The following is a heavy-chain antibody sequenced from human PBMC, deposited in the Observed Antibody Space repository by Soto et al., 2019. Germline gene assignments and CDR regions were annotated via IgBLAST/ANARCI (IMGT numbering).Heavy chain of an antibody. Sequence: ASVKVSCKASGYTFTSYDISWVRQATGQGLESMGWMNPNSGNTGYAQKFQGRVTMTRNTSISTAYMELSSLRSEDTAVHYCARVPRLVAGEDYADYWGQGTLVTVSS. CDR2: MNPNSGNT. D-gene: IGHD2-15*01. J-gene: IGHJ4*02. CDR3: ARVPRLVAGEDYADY. V-gene: IGHV1-8*01. CDR1: GYTFTSYD.